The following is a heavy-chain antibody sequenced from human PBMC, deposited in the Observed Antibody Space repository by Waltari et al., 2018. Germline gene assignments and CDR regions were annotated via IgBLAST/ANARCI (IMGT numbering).Heavy chain of an antibody. J-gene: IGHJ5*02. CDR1: GFTFSSYS. CDR3: VRDPDWLDP. CDR2: ISKTGNI. V-gene: IGHV3-48*01. Sequence: EMQLVESGGGLVQPGGSLRLSCAASGFTFSSYSMNWVRQAPGEGLEWVEYISKTGNIYYSDSVRGRFTISRDNAKNSLALQMNSLRVEDTAMYYCVRDPDWLDPWGQGTLVTVSS.